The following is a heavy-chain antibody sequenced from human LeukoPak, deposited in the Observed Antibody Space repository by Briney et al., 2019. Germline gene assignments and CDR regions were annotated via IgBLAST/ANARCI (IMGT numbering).Heavy chain of an antibody. D-gene: IGHD4-17*01. V-gene: IGHV3-21*01. CDR2: ISSGRSYI. J-gene: IGHJ4*02. CDR3: ALDYGDYYFDY. Sequence: PRGSLRLSCAASGFTFSSFTMNWVRQAPGKGLEWVSSISSGRSYIYYADSVKGRFTISRDNAKNSLYLQMNSLRAEDTAVYYCALDYGDYYFDYWGQGTLVTVSS. CDR1: GFTFSSFT.